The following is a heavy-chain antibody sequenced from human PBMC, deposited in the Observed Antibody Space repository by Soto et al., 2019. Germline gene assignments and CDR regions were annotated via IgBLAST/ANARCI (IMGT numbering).Heavy chain of an antibody. CDR3: ARGDETTVTANDY. CDR2: MNPNSGNT. J-gene: IGHJ4*02. V-gene: IGHV1-8*01. CDR1: GYTFTSYD. D-gene: IGHD4-17*01. Sequence: ASVKVSCKASGYTFTSYDINGVRQATGQGLEWMGWMNPNSGNTGHAQKFQGRVTMTRNTSISTAYMELSSLRSEDTAVYYCARGDETTVTANDYWGQGTLVTVSS.